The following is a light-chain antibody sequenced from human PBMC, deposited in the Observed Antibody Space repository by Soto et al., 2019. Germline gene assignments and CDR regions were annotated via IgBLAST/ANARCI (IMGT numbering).Light chain of an antibody. Sequence: TQMTQSPSTLSASVGDRVTITCRASRDVGSDVSWYQQKPGQAPKLLIYAASNLYTGVPSRFSGSRSGTEFTLTISSLQPEDFASYYCLQDYGDSWTFGQGTKVDIK. V-gene: IGKV1-6*01. J-gene: IGKJ1*01. CDR1: RDVGSD. CDR2: AAS. CDR3: LQDYGDSWT.